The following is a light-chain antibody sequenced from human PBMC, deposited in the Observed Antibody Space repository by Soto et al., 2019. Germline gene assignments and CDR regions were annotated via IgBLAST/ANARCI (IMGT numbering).Light chain of an antibody. CDR2: EVS. Sequence: QSTLTQPPSASGSPGQSVTVSCTGSSSDVGAYNFVSWYQQHPGKAPKLMIYEVSKRPSGVPDRFSGSKSGNTASLTVSGLQAEDEADYYCTSYAGGHRLWVFGGGTKLTVL. CDR1: SSDVGAYNF. J-gene: IGLJ3*02. V-gene: IGLV2-8*01. CDR3: TSYAGGHRLWV.